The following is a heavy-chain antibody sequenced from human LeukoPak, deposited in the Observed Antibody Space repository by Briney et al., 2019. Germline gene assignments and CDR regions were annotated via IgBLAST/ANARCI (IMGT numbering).Heavy chain of an antibody. CDR3: ARQLYGSDY. D-gene: IGHD4-17*01. V-gene: IGHV4-34*01. CDR2: VNHSGYT. Sequence: SETLSLTCAVSGVSFSTYYWSWIRQSPEKGLEWIGEVNHSGYTNYNPSLKSRVTISVDTSKNQSSLRLNSVTAADTAVYYCARQLYGSDYWGQGTLVTVS. J-gene: IGHJ4*02. CDR1: GVSFSTYY.